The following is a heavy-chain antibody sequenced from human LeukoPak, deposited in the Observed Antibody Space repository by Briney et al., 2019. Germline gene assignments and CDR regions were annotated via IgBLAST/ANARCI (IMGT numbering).Heavy chain of an antibody. CDR2: VYYGGIT. CDR1: GGSISSYY. D-gene: IGHD3-10*01. J-gene: IGHJ4*02. Sequence: PSETLSLTCTVSGGSISSYYWSWIRQPPGKGLEWIGYVYYGGITNYNPSLKSRIIISLDTSKNQFSLKLSSVTAADTAVYYCAGAYFYGSGIGYWGPGTLVTVSS. V-gene: IGHV4-59*03. CDR3: AGAYFYGSGIGY.